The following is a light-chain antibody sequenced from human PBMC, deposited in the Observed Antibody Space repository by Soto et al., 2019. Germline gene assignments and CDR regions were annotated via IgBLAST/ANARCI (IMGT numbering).Light chain of an antibody. CDR3: QQYNSYST. CDR1: QGIRDD. CDR2: DAS. V-gene: IGKV1-5*01. Sequence: IQMTHSPSTLSASVVSRFAITFRASQGIRDDLGWYQQKPGKAPKLLIYDASSLESGVPSRFSGSGSGTEFTLTISSLQPDDFATYYCQQYNSYSTFGQGTKVDNK. J-gene: IGKJ1*01.